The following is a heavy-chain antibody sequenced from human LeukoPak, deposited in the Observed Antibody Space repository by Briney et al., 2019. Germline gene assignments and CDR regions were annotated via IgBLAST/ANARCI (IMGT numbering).Heavy chain of an antibody. CDR1: GGSISSGDYY. J-gene: IGHJ6*03. CDR3: ARIIVVVPAAILDYYYMDV. V-gene: IGHV4-30-4*08. D-gene: IGHD2-2*01. CDR2: IYYSGST. Sequence: TSQTLSLTCTVSGGSISSGDYYWSWIRQPPGKGLEWIGYIYYSGSTYYNPSLKSRVTISVDTSKNQFSLKLSSVTAADTAVYYCARIIVVVPAAILDYYYMDVWGKGTTVTVSS.